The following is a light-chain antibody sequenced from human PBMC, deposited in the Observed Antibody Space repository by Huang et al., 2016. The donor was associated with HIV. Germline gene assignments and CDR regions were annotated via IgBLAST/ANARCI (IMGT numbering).Light chain of an antibody. CDR2: KAS. CDR3: QQYDSYPLT. V-gene: IGKV1-5*03. Sequence: DIQMTQSPSTLSAPVGDKVTITCRASQSVSTWLAWYQQKPGKAPKLLIYKASNLQRGVPSSFSGSGSGTDFTLTISGLQPDDSATYYCQQYDSYPLTFGGGTKLEIK. CDR1: QSVSTW. J-gene: IGKJ4*01.